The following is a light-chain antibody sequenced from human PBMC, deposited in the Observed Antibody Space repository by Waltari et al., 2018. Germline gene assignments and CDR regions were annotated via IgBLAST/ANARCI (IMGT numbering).Light chain of an antibody. V-gene: IGLV3-21*02. CDR2: NES. CDR3: QVWDSSRANVL. Sequence: SYVLTQAPSVSVAPGQTARITCGGIDIGSKSVHWYQQKPGQAPVLVVYNESDRPSGTPERFSGSNSGDTATLTISRVEAGDEADYYCQVWDSSRANVLFGGGTKVTVL. CDR1: DIGSKS. J-gene: IGLJ3*02.